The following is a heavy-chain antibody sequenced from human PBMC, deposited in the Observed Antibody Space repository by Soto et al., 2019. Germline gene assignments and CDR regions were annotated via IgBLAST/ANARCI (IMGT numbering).Heavy chain of an antibody. CDR2: ISGSGGDT. CDR1: KFTFSSHA. CDR3: AKDGAYYDFWSGYDIPH. Sequence: GGSLRLSCVAAKFTFSSHAMSWVRQAPGKGLEWVSTISGSGGDTYYADSVKGRFTISRDNSKNTLYLQMNSLRAEDTAVYYCAKDGAYYDFWSGYDIPHWGQGTLVTVSS. V-gene: IGHV3-23*01. D-gene: IGHD3-3*01. J-gene: IGHJ4*02.